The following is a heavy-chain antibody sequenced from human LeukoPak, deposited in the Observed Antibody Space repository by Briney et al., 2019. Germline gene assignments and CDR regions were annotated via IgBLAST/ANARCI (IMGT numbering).Heavy chain of an antibody. V-gene: IGHV3-30*02. D-gene: IGHD2-21*01. Sequence: GGSLRLSCAASGFTFSSYGVQWVRQAPGKGLEWVAFIQYDGSNEYYADSVKGRFTISRDNARNSLYLQMNSLRAEDTAVYYCARDSTYCGGDCYPRGLFDYWGQGTLVTVSS. J-gene: IGHJ4*02. CDR1: GFTFSSYG. CDR3: ARDSTYCGGDCYPRGLFDY. CDR2: IQYDGSNE.